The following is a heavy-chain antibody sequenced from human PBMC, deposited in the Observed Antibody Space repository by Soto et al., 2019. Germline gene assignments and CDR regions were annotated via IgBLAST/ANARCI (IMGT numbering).Heavy chain of an antibody. J-gene: IGHJ4*02. D-gene: IGHD3-22*01. V-gene: IGHV3-30-3*01. CDR1: GFTFSSYA. CDR3: ARPAANYDSSGYYPY. Sequence: QVPLVESGGGVVQPGRSPRLSCAASGFTFSSYAMHWVRQAPGKGLEWVAVISYDGSNKYYADSVKGRFTISRDNSKNTLYLQMNSLRAEDTAVYYCARPAANYDSSGYYPYWGQGTLVTVSS. CDR2: ISYDGSNK.